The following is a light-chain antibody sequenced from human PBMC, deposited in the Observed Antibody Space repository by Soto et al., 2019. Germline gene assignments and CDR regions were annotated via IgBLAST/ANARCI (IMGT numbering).Light chain of an antibody. J-gene: IGKJ2*01. V-gene: IGKV1-5*03. CDR1: QRITNC. CDR2: DAT. Sequence: DIQMTQSPSTLSASVGDRVTITCRASQRITNCLAWYQQKPGKAPKLLIFDATSLRSGVPSRFSGSGSGTEFTLTFSSLQPEDFAAYYCQQHNPYSPYTFGQGTKLEIK. CDR3: QQHNPYSPYT.